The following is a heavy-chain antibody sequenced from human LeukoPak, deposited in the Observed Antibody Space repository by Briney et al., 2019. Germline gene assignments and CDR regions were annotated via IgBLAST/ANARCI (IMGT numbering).Heavy chain of an antibody. J-gene: IGHJ3*02. V-gene: IGHV1-8*01. CDR1: GYTFTSYD. Sequence: TSVKVSCKASGYTFTSYDINWVRQATGQGLEWMGWMSPNSGNTGYAQKFQGRVTMTRNTSISTAYMELSSLRSEDTAVYYCARVVTAHKGFDAFDIWGQGTMVTVSS. CDR3: ARVVTAHKGFDAFDI. CDR2: MSPNSGNT. D-gene: IGHD2-21*02.